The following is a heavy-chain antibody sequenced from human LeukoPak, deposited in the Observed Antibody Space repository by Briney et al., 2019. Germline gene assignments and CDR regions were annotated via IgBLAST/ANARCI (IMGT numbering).Heavy chain of an antibody. Sequence: GASVKVSCKASGYTFTSHGISWVRQAPGQGLEWMGWISAYNGNTNYAQKLQGRVTMTTDTSTSTAYMELRSLRSDDTAVYYCARTAEGVYSSSWSADYWGQGTLVTVSS. CDR2: ISAYNGNT. V-gene: IGHV1-18*01. CDR1: GYTFTSHG. D-gene: IGHD6-13*01. J-gene: IGHJ4*02. CDR3: ARTAEGVYSSSWSADY.